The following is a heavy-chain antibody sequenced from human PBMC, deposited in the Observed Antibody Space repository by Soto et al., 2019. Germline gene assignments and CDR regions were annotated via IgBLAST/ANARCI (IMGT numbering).Heavy chain of an antibody. CDR1: GGTFSSYP. D-gene: IGHD2-21*01. CDR2: IIPILGIA. CDR3: AKLSGERAVDY. Sequence: QVQLVQSGAEVKKPGSSVKVSCKASGGTFSSYPISWVRQAPGQGLEWMGRIIPILGIANYAQKFQGRVTITADKSTSTADMELSSLRSEDTAVYYCAKLSGERAVDYWGQGTLVTVSS. J-gene: IGHJ4*02. V-gene: IGHV1-69*02.